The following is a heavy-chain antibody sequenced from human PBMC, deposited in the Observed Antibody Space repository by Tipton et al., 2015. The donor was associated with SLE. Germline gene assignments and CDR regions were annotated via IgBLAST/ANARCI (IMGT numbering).Heavy chain of an antibody. CDR3: ARGREWEPPDY. D-gene: IGHD1-26*01. Sequence: LRLSCTVSGGSISSGGYYWSWIRQHPGKGLEWIGYIYYSGSTYYNPSLKSRVTISVDTSKNQFSLKLSSVTAADTAVYYCARGREWEPPDYWGQGTLVSVPS. CDR2: IYYSGST. V-gene: IGHV4-31*02. J-gene: IGHJ4*02. CDR1: GGSISSGGYY.